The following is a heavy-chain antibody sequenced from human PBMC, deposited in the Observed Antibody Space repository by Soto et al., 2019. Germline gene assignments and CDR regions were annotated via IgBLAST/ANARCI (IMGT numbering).Heavy chain of an antibody. Sequence: SVKVSCKASGCTFSSYAISWVRQAPGQGLEWMGGIIPIFGTANYAQKSQGRVTITADESTSTAYMELSSLRSEDTAVYYCARDHGGANWFDPWGQGTLVTVSS. V-gene: IGHV1-69*13. D-gene: IGHD3-16*01. J-gene: IGHJ5*02. CDR2: IIPIFGTA. CDR3: ARDHGGANWFDP. CDR1: GCTFSSYA.